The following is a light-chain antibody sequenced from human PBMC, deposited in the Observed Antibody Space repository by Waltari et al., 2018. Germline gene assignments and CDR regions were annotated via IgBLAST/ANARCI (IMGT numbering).Light chain of an antibody. CDR1: QSVGNY. Sequence: DIVLPQSPATLSLSPGDTATLPCRASQSVGNYLAWYQQKPGQPPRPLIYDASNRPTGVPARFRGSGSGTDFTLTISSLEAEDFAVYYCQQRSNWTPHTFGQGARLEIK. CDR2: DAS. CDR3: QQRSNWTPHT. J-gene: IGKJ2*01. V-gene: IGKV3-11*01.